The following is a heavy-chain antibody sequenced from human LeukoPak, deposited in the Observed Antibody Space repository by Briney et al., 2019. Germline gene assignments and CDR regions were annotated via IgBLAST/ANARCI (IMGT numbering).Heavy chain of an antibody. CDR3: ARIPLYFLEPFDY. CDR1: GGSSSGYY. Sequence: SETLSLTCAVYGGSSSGYYWSWIRQPPGKGLEWIGEISHRGRTNYNPSLKGRVTMSVDTPKNQFALKVNSVTAADTAVYYFARIPLYFLEPFDYWGQGILVTVSS. D-gene: IGHD3-3*01. J-gene: IGHJ4*02. V-gene: IGHV4-34*01. CDR2: ISHRGRT.